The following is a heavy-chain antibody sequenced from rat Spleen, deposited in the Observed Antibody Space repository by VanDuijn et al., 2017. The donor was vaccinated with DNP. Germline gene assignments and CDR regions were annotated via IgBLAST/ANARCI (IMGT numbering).Heavy chain of an antibody. Sequence: EVHLQESGPGLVKPSQSLSLACSVTGYSITSNYWGWVRKFPGNKMEWIGHISYSGTTTYNPSLKSRISITRDTSKNHFFLQLNSVITEDTATYYCARYFGYQGDYFDYWGHGVMVTVSS. CDR1: GYSITSNY. D-gene: IGHD2-7*01. CDR2: ISYSGTT. CDR3: ARYFGYQGDYFDY. V-gene: IGHV3-1*01. J-gene: IGHJ2*01.